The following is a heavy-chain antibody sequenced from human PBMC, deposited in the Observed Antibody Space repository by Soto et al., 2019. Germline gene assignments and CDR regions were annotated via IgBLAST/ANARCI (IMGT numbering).Heavy chain of an antibody. D-gene: IGHD1-26*01. CDR1: GFTFNSYN. V-gene: IGHV3-21*01. CDR3: ARDYQWELFQFDDF. CDR2: ISSSSSYI. J-gene: IGHJ4*02. Sequence: PGGSLRLSCVASGFTFNSYNMNWVRQAPGKGLEWVSSISSSSSYIYYADSVKGRFTISRDNAKNSLYLQMNSLRAEDTAVYYCARDYQWELFQFDDFWGQGTLVTVSS.